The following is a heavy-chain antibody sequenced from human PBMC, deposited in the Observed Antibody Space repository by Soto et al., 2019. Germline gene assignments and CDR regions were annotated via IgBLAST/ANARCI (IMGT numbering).Heavy chain of an antibody. CDR1: GFTFSDYY. CDR3: ARVAVLTAAGTTDY. V-gene: IGHV3-11*06. D-gene: IGHD6-13*01. Sequence: KTGGSLRLSCAASGFTFSDYYMSWIRQVPGKGLEWVAYISGTSDSIPYADSVKGRFTISRDNAKNSLYLQMNSLRAEDTAVYYCARVAVLTAAGTTDYWGQGTLVTVSS. J-gene: IGHJ4*02. CDR2: ISGTSDSI.